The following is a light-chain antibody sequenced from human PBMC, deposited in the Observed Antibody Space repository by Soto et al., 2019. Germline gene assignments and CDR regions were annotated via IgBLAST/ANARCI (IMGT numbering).Light chain of an antibody. CDR3: QKYTNVPA. CDR2: AAS. V-gene: IGKV1-27*01. CDR1: QGISNY. J-gene: IGKJ4*01. Sequence: DIQRTQSPSSMSAYVGDRVTSTCRARQGISNYLAWYQQIPGKVPKLLISAASTLQSGVPSQFSGSGSGTDFTLTISSLQPDDVATYYCQKYTNVPAFDGGTKVEIK.